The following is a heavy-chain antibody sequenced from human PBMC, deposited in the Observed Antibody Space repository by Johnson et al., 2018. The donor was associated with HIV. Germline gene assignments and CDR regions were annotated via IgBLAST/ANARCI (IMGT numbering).Heavy chain of an antibody. CDR1: GFTFSNAW. CDR2: VKSKTDGGTI. CDR3: ARWVDTTFDI. D-gene: IGHD5-18*01. V-gene: IGHV3-15*01. Sequence: ELLVESGGGSVKSGGSLRVSCAASGFTFSNAWMSWVRQAPGKGLEWVGRVKSKTDGGTIDYAAAVKGRFIISRDDSKNTLYLQMNSLRAEDTAVYYCARWVDTTFDIWGQGTMVTVSS. J-gene: IGHJ3*02.